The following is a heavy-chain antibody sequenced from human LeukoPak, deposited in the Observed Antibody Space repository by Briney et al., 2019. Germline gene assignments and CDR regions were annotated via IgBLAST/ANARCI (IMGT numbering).Heavy chain of an antibody. CDR3: ARGVAGYGPYDY. Sequence: PSETLSLTCTVAGDSISTYYWSWIRQPPGKGLEWIGYMYYSGSTNYNPSLKSRVTISLDTPKNQFSLRLNSVTAADTAVYYCARGVAGYGPYDYWGQGTLVTVSS. CDR1: GDSISTYY. J-gene: IGHJ4*02. D-gene: IGHD5-12*01. CDR2: MYYSGST. V-gene: IGHV4-59*01.